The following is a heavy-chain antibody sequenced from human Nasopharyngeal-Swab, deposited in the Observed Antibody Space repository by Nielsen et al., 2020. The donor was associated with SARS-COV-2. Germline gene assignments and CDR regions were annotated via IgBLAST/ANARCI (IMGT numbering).Heavy chain of an antibody. J-gene: IGHJ6*03. CDR2: ISSSSSTI. D-gene: IGHD2-2*01. Sequence: LSLICAASVFPFSSYSMNWVRQAPGKGLEWVSYISSSSSTIYYADSVKGRFTISRDNAKNSLYLQMNSLRAEDTAVYYCARDVVVETYYYYYMDVWGKGTTVTVSS. CDR1: VFPFSSYS. V-gene: IGHV3-48*01. CDR3: ARDVVVETYYYYYMDV.